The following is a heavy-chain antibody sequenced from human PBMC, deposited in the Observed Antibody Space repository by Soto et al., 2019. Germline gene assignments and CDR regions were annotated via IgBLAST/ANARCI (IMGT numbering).Heavy chain of an antibody. J-gene: IGHJ5*02. D-gene: IGHD2-15*01. CDR2: INHSGST. V-gene: IGHV4-34*01. CDR3: ARVICSGGSCYNWFDP. Sequence: QVQLQQWGAGLLKPSETLSLTCAVYGGSFSGYYWSWIRQPPGKGLEWIGEINHSGSTNYNPSLKSRVTISVETSKNQFSLKLSSVTAADTAVYYCARVICSGGSCYNWFDPWGQGTLVTVSS. CDR1: GGSFSGYY.